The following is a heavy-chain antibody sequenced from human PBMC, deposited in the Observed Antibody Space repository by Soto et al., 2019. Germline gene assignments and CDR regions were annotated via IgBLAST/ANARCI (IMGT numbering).Heavy chain of an antibody. CDR1: GFTFSYYG. V-gene: IGHV3-33*08. CDR2: MHTGGNEK. Sequence: QVQLVESGGGVVQPGGSLRLSCAASGFTFSYYGFHWVRQAPGKGLEWVAVMHTGGNEKYYVDSVKGRFTVSRDDSRNMVYLEMSGVRAEDTAEYFCARDADTTGHYSHFDLWGRGALVAVS. D-gene: IGHD3-9*01. J-gene: IGHJ4*02. CDR3: ARDADTTGHYSHFDL.